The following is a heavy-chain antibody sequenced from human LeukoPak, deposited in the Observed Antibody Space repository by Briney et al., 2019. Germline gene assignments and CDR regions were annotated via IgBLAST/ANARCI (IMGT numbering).Heavy chain of an antibody. CDR3: ATHRGRLHRCPLFDY. Sequence: SETLSLTCTVSGYSISSSSYYWGWIRQPPGKGLEWIGSIYYSGSTYYNPSLKSRVTISVDTSKNQFSLKLSSVTAADTAVYYCATHRGRLHRCPLFDYWGQGTLVTVSS. D-gene: IGHD3-10*01. CDR2: IYYSGST. V-gene: IGHV4-39*07. J-gene: IGHJ4*02. CDR1: GYSISSSSYY.